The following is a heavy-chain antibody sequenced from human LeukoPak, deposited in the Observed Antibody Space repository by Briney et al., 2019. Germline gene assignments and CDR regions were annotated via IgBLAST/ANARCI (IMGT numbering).Heavy chain of an antibody. CDR2: ISDDGRRK. V-gene: IGHV3-30*03. CDR1: GFSFISYG. J-gene: IGHJ4*02. CDR3: ARDGFVGAADY. D-gene: IGHD6-13*01. Sequence: GGSLRLSCAASGFSFISYGMHWVRQAPGKGLEWVGVISDDGRRKGYADSVKGRFTISRDNAKNSLYLQMNSLRVEDTAVYYCARDGFVGAADYWGQGTLVTVSS.